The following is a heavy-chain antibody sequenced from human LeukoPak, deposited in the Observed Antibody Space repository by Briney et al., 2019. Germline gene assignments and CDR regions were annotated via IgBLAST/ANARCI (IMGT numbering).Heavy chain of an antibody. CDR2: IYHSGST. Sequence: SETLSLTCTVSGYSISSGYYWGWIRQPPGKGLEWIGSIYHSGSTFDNPSLKSRVTISVDTSKNQFSLQLNSVTPEDMAVYYCARDLGIRIMDVWGKGTTVTVSS. CDR3: ARDLGIRIMDV. J-gene: IGHJ6*03. D-gene: IGHD1-14*01. V-gene: IGHV4-38-2*02. CDR1: GYSISSGYY.